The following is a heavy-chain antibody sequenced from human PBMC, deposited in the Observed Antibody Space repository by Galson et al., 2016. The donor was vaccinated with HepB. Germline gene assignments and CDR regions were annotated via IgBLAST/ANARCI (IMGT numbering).Heavy chain of an antibody. CDR3: AKGPAGHYTPWGSYRDEW. CDR1: GFTFSSYS. Sequence: SLRLSCATSGFTFSSYSMNWVRQAPGKGLEWVSSISSTSSQIYYADSLKGRFTISRDNARNSLYLQMNSLRGDDTAVYFCAKGPAGHYTPWGSYRDEWWGQGTLVTVSS. D-gene: IGHD3-16*02. J-gene: IGHJ4*02. CDR2: ISSTSSQI. V-gene: IGHV3-21*04.